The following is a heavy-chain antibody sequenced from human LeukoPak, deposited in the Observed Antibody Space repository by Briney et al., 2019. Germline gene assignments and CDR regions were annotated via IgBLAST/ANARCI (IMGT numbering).Heavy chain of an antibody. CDR2: ISAYNGNT. D-gene: IGHD3-3*01. Sequence: ASVKVSCKASGYTFTSYGISWVRQAPGQGLEGMGWISAYNGNTNYAQKLQGRVAMTTDTSTSTAYMELRSLRSDDTAVYYCARGITIFGVVSGNWFDPWGQGTLVTVSS. CDR3: ARGITIFGVVSGNWFDP. CDR1: GYTFTSYG. J-gene: IGHJ5*02. V-gene: IGHV1-18*01.